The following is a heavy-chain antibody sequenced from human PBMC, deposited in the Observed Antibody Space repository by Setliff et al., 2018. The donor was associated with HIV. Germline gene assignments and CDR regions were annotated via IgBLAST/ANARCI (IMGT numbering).Heavy chain of an antibody. CDR3: TTDWGGGGGAPLDP. V-gene: IGHV3-15*01. CDR1: GFSFSHAW. J-gene: IGHJ5*02. Sequence: PWGSLRLSCAASGFSFSHAWLTRVRQAPGKGLEWVGRIKRKTDGGTADYAAPVKGRFTISRDDSKNTLYLQMNNLETEDTAMYYCTTDWGGGGGAPLDPWGQGTLVTVSS. D-gene: IGHD2-21*01. CDR2: IKRKTDGGTA.